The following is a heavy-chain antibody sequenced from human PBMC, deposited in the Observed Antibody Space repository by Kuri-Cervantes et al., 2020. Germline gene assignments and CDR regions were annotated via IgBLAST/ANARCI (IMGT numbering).Heavy chain of an antibody. D-gene: IGHD2-15*01. CDR3: ARVGPYCSGGSCYSGY. CDR1: GYTFTGYY. CDR2: INPNSGGT. V-gene: IGHV1-2*02. J-gene: IGHJ4*02. Sequence: GGSLRLSCAASGYTFTGYYMHWVRQAPGQGLEWMGWINPNSGGTNYAQKFQGRVTMTRDTSISTAYMELSRLRSDDTAVYYCARVGPYCSGGSCYSGYWGQGTLVTVSS.